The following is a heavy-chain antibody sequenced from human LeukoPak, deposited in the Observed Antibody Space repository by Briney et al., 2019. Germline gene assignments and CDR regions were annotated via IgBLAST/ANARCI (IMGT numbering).Heavy chain of an antibody. Sequence: PSETLSLTCTVSGCSISSYYWSWIRQPPGKGLEWIGYIYYSGSTNYNPSLKSRVTISVDTSKNQFSLKLSSVTAADTAVYYCARHEDLGNAEFDYWGQGTLVTVSS. CDR2: IYYSGST. CDR1: GCSISSYY. J-gene: IGHJ4*02. V-gene: IGHV4-59*08. CDR3: ARHEDLGNAEFDY. D-gene: IGHD1-26*01.